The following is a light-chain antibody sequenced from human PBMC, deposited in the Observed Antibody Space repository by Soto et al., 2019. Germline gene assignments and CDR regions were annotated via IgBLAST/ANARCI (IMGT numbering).Light chain of an antibody. CDR3: QSFDSSLTGLI. CDR1: NSNIGAGSG. CDR2: ANT. J-gene: IGLJ2*01. V-gene: IGLV1-40*01. Sequence: QSVLTQPPSVTGAPGQRVTISCTGNNSNIGAGSGVNWYQQFPDKAPKLLIYANTHRPSGVPDRFSGSTSATSASLAITGLQTHDEADYYCQSFDSSLTGLIFGGGTQL.